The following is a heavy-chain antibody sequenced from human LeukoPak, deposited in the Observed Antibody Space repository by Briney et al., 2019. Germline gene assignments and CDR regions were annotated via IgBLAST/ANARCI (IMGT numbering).Heavy chain of an antibody. V-gene: IGHV1-24*01. D-gene: IGHD1-26*01. CDR1: GITLSELS. Sequence: ASVKVACKVSGITLSELSMHWVRQAPGKGPEWMGHFDPENGEAIYAQKFQGSVTMTADITVDTAYMELSSLRSEDTAMYYCTRHEDPGPTTLFDYWGQGTLVTVSS. CDR2: FDPENGEA. J-gene: IGHJ4*02. CDR3: TRHEDPGPTTLFDY.